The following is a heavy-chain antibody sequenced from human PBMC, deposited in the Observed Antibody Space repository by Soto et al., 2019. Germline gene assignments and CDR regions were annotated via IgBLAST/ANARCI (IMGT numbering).Heavy chain of an antibody. CDR1: GGSISSSNW. D-gene: IGHD2-15*01. Sequence: SATLSLTCAVSGGSISSSNWWSWVRQPPGKGLEWIGEIYHSGSTNYNPSLKSRVTISVDKSKNQFSLKLSSVTAADTAVYYCAREPVVVVAATRHYYGMDVWGQGTTVTVSS. V-gene: IGHV4-4*02. CDR2: IYHSGST. J-gene: IGHJ6*02. CDR3: AREPVVVVAATRHYYGMDV.